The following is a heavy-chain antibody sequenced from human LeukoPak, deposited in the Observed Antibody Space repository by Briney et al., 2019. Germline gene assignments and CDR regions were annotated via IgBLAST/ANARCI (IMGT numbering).Heavy chain of an antibody. Sequence: GGSLRLSCAASGFTFSSYPMSWVRLAPGKGLEWVSDISVSGGSTYYADSVKGRFTISRDNSKNTLYLQMNSLRAEDTALYYCAKVHTPHGGKLPFDYWGQGTLVTVSS. D-gene: IGHD4-23*01. CDR3: AKVHTPHGGKLPFDY. V-gene: IGHV3-23*01. CDR2: ISVSGGST. CDR1: GFTFSSYP. J-gene: IGHJ4*02.